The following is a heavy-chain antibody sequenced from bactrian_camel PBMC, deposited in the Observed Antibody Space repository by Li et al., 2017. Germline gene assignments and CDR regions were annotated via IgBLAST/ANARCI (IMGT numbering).Heavy chain of an antibody. Sequence: HVQLVESGGGSVQAGGSLRLSCAASGYTYSSACMGWFRQAPGKEREGVAAIDSDGITSYADSVKGRFNISKDNAKNTVYLQMDSLKPEDTAMYYCAADSPGYCAGGYFLSRNQARHWGQGTQVTVS. CDR3: AADSPGYCAGGYFLSRNQARH. D-gene: IGHD1*01. CDR1: GYTYSSAC. CDR2: IDSDGIT. V-gene: IGHV3S53*01. J-gene: IGHJ4*01.